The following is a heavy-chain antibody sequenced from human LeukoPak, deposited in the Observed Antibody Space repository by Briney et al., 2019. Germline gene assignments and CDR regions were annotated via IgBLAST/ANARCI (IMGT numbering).Heavy chain of an antibody. D-gene: IGHD2-21*01. Sequence: SETLSLTCTVSGGSISSSSYYWGWIRQPPGKGLEWIGSIYYSGSTYYNPSLKSRVSISVDTSKNQFSLKLSSVTAADTAVYYCARDKMGHITATDWFDPWGQGTLVTVSS. CDR2: IYYSGST. J-gene: IGHJ5*02. CDR1: GGSISSSSYY. V-gene: IGHV4-39*07. CDR3: ARDKMGHITATDWFDP.